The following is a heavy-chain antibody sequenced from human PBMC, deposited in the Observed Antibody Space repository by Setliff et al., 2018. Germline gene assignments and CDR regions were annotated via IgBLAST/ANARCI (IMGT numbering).Heavy chain of an antibody. CDR3: ARGLAVNRFDP. D-gene: IGHD3-16*01. CDR2: IHFSGNT. Sequence: SETLSLTCTVSGGSISGYYWNWIRQTPEMRLEWIGHIHFSGNTHFNPSLESRVTISVDTSKNQFSLNLTSVTAADTAVYYCARGLAVNRFDPWGQGTLVTVSS. J-gene: IGHJ5*02. CDR1: GGSISGYY. V-gene: IGHV4-59*01.